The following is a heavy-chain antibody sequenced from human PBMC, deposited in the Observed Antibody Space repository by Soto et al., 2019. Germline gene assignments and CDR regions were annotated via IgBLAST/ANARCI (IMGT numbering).Heavy chain of an antibody. CDR1: GFTFSSYE. V-gene: IGHV3-48*03. CDR2: ISSSDSTI. CDR3: ARGPPFHY. J-gene: IGHJ4*02. Sequence: PGGSLRLSCAASGFTFSSYEMNWVRQAPGKGLEWVSYISSSDSTIYYTDPVKGRFTISRDNAKNSLYLQMNSLRAEDTAVYYCARGPPFHYWVQITLVTVS.